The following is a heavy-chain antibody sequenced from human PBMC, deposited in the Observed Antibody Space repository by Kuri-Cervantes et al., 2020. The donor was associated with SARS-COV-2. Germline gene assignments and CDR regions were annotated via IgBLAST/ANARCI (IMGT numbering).Heavy chain of an antibody. J-gene: IGHJ4*02. D-gene: IGHD1-26*01. CDR3: GRDDDSGSLPDC. V-gene: IGHV1-46*01. CDR2: ISPTSGST. CDR1: GYTFTSYY. Sequence: ASVKVSCKASGYTFTSYYMHWVRQVPGQGLKWMGIISPTSGSTNYAQRFQGRVTMTRDTSTSTVYMELGSLRSEDTAVYYCGRDDDSGSLPDCWGQGTLVTVSS.